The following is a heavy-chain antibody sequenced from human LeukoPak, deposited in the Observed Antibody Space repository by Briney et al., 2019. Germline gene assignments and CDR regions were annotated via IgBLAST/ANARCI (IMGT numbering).Heavy chain of an antibody. Sequence: SETQSLTCAVSGGSISSSSYYWGWIRQPPGKGLEWIGSIDYSGRTYYNPSLKSRITIPVDTPKNQFSLKLSSVTAADTAVYYCATSYYQYFQHWGQGTLVTVSS. D-gene: IGHD1-26*01. V-gene: IGHV4-39*01. CDR3: ATSYYQYFQH. CDR1: GGSISSSSYY. J-gene: IGHJ1*01. CDR2: IDYSGRT.